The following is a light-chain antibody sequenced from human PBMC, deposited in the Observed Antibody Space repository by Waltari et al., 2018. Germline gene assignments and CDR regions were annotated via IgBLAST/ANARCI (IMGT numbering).Light chain of an antibody. CDR2: AAS. CDR3: QQLNSYPS. CDR1: QDISSY. Sequence: IQLTQSPSSLSASVGDRVTIACRASQDISSYLAWYQQKPRTAPKLLIYAASTLRSGVPSRFSGSGSGTDFTLTISSLQPEDFATYYCQQLNSYPSFGGGTKVEIK. V-gene: IGKV1-9*01. J-gene: IGKJ4*01.